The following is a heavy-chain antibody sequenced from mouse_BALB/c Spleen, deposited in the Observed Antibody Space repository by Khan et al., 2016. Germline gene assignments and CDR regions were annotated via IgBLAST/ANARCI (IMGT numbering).Heavy chain of an antibody. D-gene: IGHD1-1*01. CDR3: AIYYYGSSYYYYARDY. Sequence: EVQLQESGPGLVKPSQSLSLTCSVTGYSITSGYYWNWIRQFPGNKLEWMGYISYDGSNNYNPSLKNRISITRDTSKNQFFLKLKSVTTEDTATYYCAIYYYGSSYYYYARDYWGQGTSVTVSS. CDR2: ISYDGSN. J-gene: IGHJ4*01. V-gene: IGHV3-6*02. CDR1: GYSITSGYY.